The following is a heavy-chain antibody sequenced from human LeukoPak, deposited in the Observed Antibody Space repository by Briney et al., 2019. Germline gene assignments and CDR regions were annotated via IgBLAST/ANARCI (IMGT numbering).Heavy chain of an antibody. CDR1: GFAFSSYS. CDR3: ARDLIVGATDY. CDR2: ISSSSSYI. V-gene: IGHV3-21*01. J-gene: IGHJ4*02. Sequence: GGSLRLSCAASGFAFSSYSMNWVRQAPGKGLEWVSSISSSSSYIYYADSVKGRFTISRDNAKNSLYLQMNSLRAEDTAVYYCARDLIVGATDYWGQGTLVTVSS. D-gene: IGHD1-26*01.